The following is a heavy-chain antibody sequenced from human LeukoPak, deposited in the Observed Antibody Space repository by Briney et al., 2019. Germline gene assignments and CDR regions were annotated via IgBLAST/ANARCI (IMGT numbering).Heavy chain of an antibody. CDR2: IRSKAYGGTT. V-gene: IGHV3-49*04. D-gene: IGHD3-16*01. CDR1: GFTFGDYA. J-gene: IGHJ3*02. CDR3: SPTYYDHVWAFDI. Sequence: GGSLRLSCTASGFTFGDYAMSWVRQAPGKGLEWVGFIRSKAYGGTTEYAASVKGRFTISRDDSKSIAYLQMNSLKAEDTAVYYCSPTYYDHVWAFDIWGQGTMVTVSS.